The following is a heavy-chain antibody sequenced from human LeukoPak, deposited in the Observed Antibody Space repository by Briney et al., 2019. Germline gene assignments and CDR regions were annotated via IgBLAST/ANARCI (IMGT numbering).Heavy chain of an antibody. CDR2: IYYSGST. CDR3: ARGLTSSSWYWFDP. J-gene: IGHJ5*02. V-gene: IGHV4-59*01. CDR1: GGPISSYY. Sequence: SETLSLTCTVSGGPISSYYWSWIRRPPGKGLEWIGYIYYSGSTNYNPSLKSRVTISVDTSKNQFSLKLSSVTAADTAVYYCARGLTSSSWYWFDPWGQGTLVTVSS. D-gene: IGHD6-13*01.